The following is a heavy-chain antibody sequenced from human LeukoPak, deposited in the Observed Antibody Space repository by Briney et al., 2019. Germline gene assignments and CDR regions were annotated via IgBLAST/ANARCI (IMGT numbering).Heavy chain of an antibody. CDR1: GFIFSSYG. J-gene: IGHJ4*02. CDR2: LRSDGSHK. CDR3: ARDRVAVADYFDY. D-gene: IGHD6-19*01. V-gene: IGHV3-30*02. Sequence: GGSLRLSCAASGFIFSSYGMHWVRQAPGKGLEWVAFLRSDGSHKCYADSVKGRFTISRDNAKNSLYLQMNSLRAEDTAVYYCARDRVAVADYFDYWGQGTLVTVSS.